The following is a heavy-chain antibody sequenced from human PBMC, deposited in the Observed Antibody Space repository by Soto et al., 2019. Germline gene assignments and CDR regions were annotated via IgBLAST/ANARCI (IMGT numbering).Heavy chain of an antibody. CDR3: PRDCSRGSCYSAYYYYYGMDV. D-gene: IGHD2-15*01. CDR1: GDTLTSCG. Sequence: GASVKVSCTASGDTLTSCGISWVRQSPEQGLEWMGWISVYNGNTNYAQRLQRRVTRTTDTSTSTAYMELSSLRSDDTAVYYCPRDCSRGSCYSAYYYYYGMDVWRQGTTVTVSS. J-gene: IGHJ6*02. V-gene: IGHV1-18*01. CDR2: ISVYNGNT.